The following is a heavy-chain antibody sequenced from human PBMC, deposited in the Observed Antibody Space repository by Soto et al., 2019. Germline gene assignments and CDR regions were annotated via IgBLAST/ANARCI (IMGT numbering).Heavy chain of an antibody. J-gene: IGHJ6*02. Sequence: SETLSLTCTVSGGSITGYYWSWIRQPPGKGLEWIGYIYHSGSTYYNPSLKSRVTISVDRSKNQFPLKLSSVTAADTAVYYCARVPDVWGQGTTVTVSS. CDR2: IYHSGST. CDR3: ARVPDV. V-gene: IGHV4-30-2*01. CDR1: GGSITGYY.